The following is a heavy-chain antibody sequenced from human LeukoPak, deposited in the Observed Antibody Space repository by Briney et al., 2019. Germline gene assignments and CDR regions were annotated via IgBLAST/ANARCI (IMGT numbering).Heavy chain of an antibody. D-gene: IGHD6-13*01. V-gene: IGHV1-46*01. CDR1: GYTFTSYY. Sequence: ASVKVPCKASGYTFTSYYMHGVRQAPGQGLEGMGIINHSCGSTSYAQKFQGRVTITADESTSTAYMELSSLRSEDTAVYYCARGGRSIAAAVSYNWFDPWGQGTLVTVSS. CDR2: INHSCGST. J-gene: IGHJ5*02. CDR3: ARGGRSIAAAVSYNWFDP.